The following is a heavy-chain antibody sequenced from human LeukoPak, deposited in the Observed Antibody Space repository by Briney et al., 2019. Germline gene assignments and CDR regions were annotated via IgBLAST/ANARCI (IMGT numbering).Heavy chain of an antibody. D-gene: IGHD3-22*01. V-gene: IGHV4-4*09. CDR1: GGSISSYY. CDR3: ARALRPRLNYYDSSGYYDY. J-gene: IGHJ4*02. Sequence: SETLSLTCTVSGGSISSYYWSWIRQPPGKGLEWIGYIYTSGSTNYNPSLKSRVTISVDTSKNQFSLKLSSVTAADTAVYYCARALRPRLNYYDSSGYYDYWGQGTLVTVSS. CDR2: IYTSGST.